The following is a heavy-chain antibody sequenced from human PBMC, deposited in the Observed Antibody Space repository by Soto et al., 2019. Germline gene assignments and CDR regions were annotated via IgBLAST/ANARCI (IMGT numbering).Heavy chain of an antibody. D-gene: IGHD6-6*01. CDR3: ARGGHKASSASGYYFAMDV. CDR2: ISSEGNTE. CDR1: GFTFSTYA. J-gene: IGHJ6*02. Sequence: QVQLVESGGGVVQPGRSLRLSCAASGFTFSTYAVDWVRQAPGKGLAWVAVISSEGNTEYYADSVKGRFTISRDTSKNPLYLQMNSLSGEDTAVYYCARGGHKASSASGYYFAMDVWGQGTTVTVAS. V-gene: IGHV3-30-3*01.